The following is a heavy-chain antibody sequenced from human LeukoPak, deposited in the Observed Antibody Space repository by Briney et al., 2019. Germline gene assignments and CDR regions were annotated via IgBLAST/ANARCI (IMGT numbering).Heavy chain of an antibody. Sequence: SETLSLTCAVYGGSFSGYYWSWIRQPPGKGLEWIGEINHSGSTNYNPSLKSRVTISVDTSKNQFSLKLSSVTAADTAVYYCARAIHYYDSSGYYSGFYFDYWGQGTLVTVSS. V-gene: IGHV4-34*01. CDR2: INHSGST. J-gene: IGHJ4*02. CDR1: GGSFSGYY. CDR3: ARAIHYYDSSGYYSGFYFDY. D-gene: IGHD3-22*01.